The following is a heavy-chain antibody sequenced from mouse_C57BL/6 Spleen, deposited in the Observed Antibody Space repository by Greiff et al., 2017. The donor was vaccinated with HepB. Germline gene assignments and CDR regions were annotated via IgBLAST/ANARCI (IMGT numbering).Heavy chain of an antibody. CDR3: ALTGDYGSSYWFAY. CDR1: GYSFTDYN. CDR2: INPNYGTT. V-gene: IGHV1-39*01. D-gene: IGHD1-1*01. Sequence: EVQLQESGPELVKPGASVKISCKASGYSFTDYNMNWVKQSNGKSLEWIGVINPNYGTTSYNQKFKGKATLTVDQSSSTAYMQLNSLTSEDSAVYYCALTGDYGSSYWFAYWGQGTLVTVSA. J-gene: IGHJ3*01.